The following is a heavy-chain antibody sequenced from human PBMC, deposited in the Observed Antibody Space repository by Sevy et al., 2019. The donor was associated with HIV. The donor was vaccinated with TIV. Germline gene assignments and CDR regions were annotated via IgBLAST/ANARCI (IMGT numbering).Heavy chain of an antibody. V-gene: IGHV3-23*01. Sequence: GGSLRLSCAASEFTFNNYAMNWVRRAPGKGLEWISAFSADGTYTYHADSVQRRFTISRDNSKSTVYLQMDSLRADDTAVYYCTKGAGGQWNSDYFDYWGQGVLVTVSS. J-gene: IGHJ4*02. D-gene: IGHD1-7*01. CDR3: TKGAGGQWNSDYFDY. CDR1: EFTFNNYA. CDR2: FSADGTYT.